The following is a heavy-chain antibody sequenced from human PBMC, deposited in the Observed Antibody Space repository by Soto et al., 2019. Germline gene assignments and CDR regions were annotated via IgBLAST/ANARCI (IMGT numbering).Heavy chain of an antibody. Sequence: QVQLVQSGAEVKKPGSSVKVSCKASGGTFSSYTISWVRQAPGQGLEWMGRIIPILGIANYAQKFQGIVTITADKSTSTAYMELSSLRSEDTAVYYCARPMTTVTPTLDYWGQGTLVTVSS. CDR1: GGTFSSYT. CDR3: ARPMTTVTPTLDY. V-gene: IGHV1-69*02. J-gene: IGHJ4*02. D-gene: IGHD4-17*01. CDR2: IIPILGIA.